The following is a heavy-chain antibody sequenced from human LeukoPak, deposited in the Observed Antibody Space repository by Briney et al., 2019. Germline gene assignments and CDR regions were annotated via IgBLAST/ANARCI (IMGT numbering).Heavy chain of an antibody. V-gene: IGHV4-4*02. CDR2: IYHSGST. J-gene: IGHJ4*02. CDR1: GCTISSSNW. CDR3: ARHPEGYYFDY. Sequence: AGTLSLTCAVSGCTISSSNWRRWVRQPPGEGEEWIGEIYHSGSTNYNPSLKSRVTISVDNSKNKFSLKLNSVTAADTAVYYCARHPEGYYFDYWGQGTLVTVSS.